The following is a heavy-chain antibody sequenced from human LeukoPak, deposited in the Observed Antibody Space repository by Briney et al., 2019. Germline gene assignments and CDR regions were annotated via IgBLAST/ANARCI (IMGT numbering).Heavy chain of an antibody. CDR1: GASVSSSH. D-gene: IGHD2/OR15-2a*01. V-gene: IGHV4-59*02. J-gene: IGHJ4*02. CDR2: LSYTGKT. Sequence: SETLSLTCVVSGASVSSSHWNWIRQFPGKGLEWIGCLSYTGKTDYNPSLTSRVTISVDTSKNQFSLKLRSVTAADTAVYYCSEGYFEPFDHWGQGTLVTVSS. CDR3: SEGYFEPFDH.